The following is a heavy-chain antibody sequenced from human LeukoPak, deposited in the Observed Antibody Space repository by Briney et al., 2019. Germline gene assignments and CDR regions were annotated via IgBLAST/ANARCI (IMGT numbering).Heavy chain of an antibody. D-gene: IGHD3-22*01. J-gene: IGHJ4*02. CDR1: GFTFSGYA. Sequence: GGSLRPSCAASGFTFSGYAMSWVRQAPGKGLEWVSAISYSGASTYYADSVKGRFTISRDNSKNTLYLQMNTLRAEDTAVYYCAKKDSNGYYSPFDHWGQGTLVTVSS. CDR3: AKKDSNGYYSPFDH. CDR2: ISYSGAST. V-gene: IGHV3-23*01.